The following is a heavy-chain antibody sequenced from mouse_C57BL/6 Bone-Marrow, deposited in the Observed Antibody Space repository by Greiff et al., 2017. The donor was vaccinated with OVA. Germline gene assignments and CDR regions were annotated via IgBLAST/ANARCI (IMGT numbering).Heavy chain of an antibody. D-gene: IGHD2-3*01. CDR3: ARSGGYYEGVY. CDR1: GYTFTSYW. V-gene: IGHV1-52*01. J-gene: IGHJ2*01. Sequence: QVQLQQSGAELVRPGSSVKLSCKASGYTFTSYWMHWVKQRPIQGLEWIGNIDPSDSETHYNQKFKDKATLTVDKSSSTAYMQLSSLTSEDSAVYYYARSGGYYEGVYWGQGTTLTVSS. CDR2: IDPSDSET.